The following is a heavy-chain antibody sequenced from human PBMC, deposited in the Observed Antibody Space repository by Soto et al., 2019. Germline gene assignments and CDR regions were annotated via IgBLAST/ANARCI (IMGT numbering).Heavy chain of an antibody. CDR2: ISYDGSDK. V-gene: IGHV3-30*18. Sequence: LRLSCAASGFTFNTFGMHWVRQAPGKGLEWVAVISYDGSDKYYSDSVRGRFTISRDNSMNTLYLQMNSLRTEDTAVYYCAKSPNFYCSSYHCYKYYFDYWGQGTLVTVSS. D-gene: IGHD2-2*01. CDR1: GFTFNTFG. CDR3: AKSPNFYCSSYHCYKYYFDY. J-gene: IGHJ4*02.